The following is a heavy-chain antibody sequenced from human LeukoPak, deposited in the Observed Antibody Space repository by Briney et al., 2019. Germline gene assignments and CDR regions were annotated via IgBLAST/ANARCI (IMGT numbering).Heavy chain of an antibody. CDR1: GFTFSSYA. V-gene: IGHV3-9*03. CDR2: ISWNSGSI. CDR3: AKDIQPTLTVPDY. D-gene: IGHD4-11*01. J-gene: IGHJ4*02. Sequence: GGSLRLSCAASGFTFSSYAMHWVRQAPGKGLEWVSGISWNSGSIGYADSVKGRFTISRDNAKNSLYLQMNSLRAEDMALYYCAKDIQPTLTVPDYWGQGTLVTVSS.